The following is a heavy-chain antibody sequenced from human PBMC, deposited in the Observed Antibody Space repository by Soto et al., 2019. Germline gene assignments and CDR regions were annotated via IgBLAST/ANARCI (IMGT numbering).Heavy chain of an antibody. Sequence: EVQLVESGGGLVQPGGSLRLSCAASGFTFSSYWMSWVRQAPGKGLEWVANIKQDGSEKYYVDSVKGRFTISRDNAKNSLYLQMNSQRAEDTAVYYCARDSNVLTGYQIDYWGQGTLVTVSS. D-gene: IGHD3-9*01. CDR2: IKQDGSEK. J-gene: IGHJ4*02. CDR1: GFTFSSYW. CDR3: ARDSNVLTGYQIDY. V-gene: IGHV3-7*01.